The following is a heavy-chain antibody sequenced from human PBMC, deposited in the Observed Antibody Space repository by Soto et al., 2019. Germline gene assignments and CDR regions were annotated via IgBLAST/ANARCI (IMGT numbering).Heavy chain of an antibody. CDR1: GFTFSSYA. J-gene: IGHJ4*02. CDR2: ISGSGGST. Sequence: GGSLRLSCAASGFTFSSYAMSWVRQAPGKGLEWVSAISGSGGSTYYADSVKGRFTISRDNSKNTLYLQMNSLRAEDTAVYYCAKDPPTTYYYDSSGYYFDYWGQGTLVTVSS. CDR3: AKDPPTTYYYDSSGYYFDY. D-gene: IGHD3-22*01. V-gene: IGHV3-23*01.